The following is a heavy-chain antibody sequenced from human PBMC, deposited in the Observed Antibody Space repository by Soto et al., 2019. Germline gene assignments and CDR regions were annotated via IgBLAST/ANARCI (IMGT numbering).Heavy chain of an antibody. V-gene: IGHV3-23*01. CDR2: ISGSGGST. CDR3: AKGADYGDYFDY. D-gene: IGHD4-17*01. CDR1: GFTLSSYN. J-gene: IGHJ4*02. Sequence: GGSLRLSCAASGFTLSSYNMNWVRQAPGKGLEWVSVISGSGGSTYYADSVKGRFTISRDNSKNTLYLQMNSLRAEDTAVYYCAKGADYGDYFDYWGQGTLVTVSS.